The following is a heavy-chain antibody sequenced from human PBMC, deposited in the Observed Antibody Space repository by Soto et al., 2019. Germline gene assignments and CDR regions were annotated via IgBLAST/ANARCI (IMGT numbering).Heavy chain of an antibody. J-gene: IGHJ5*02. CDR2: ITSNGRT. CDR3: ARERKGGPSSARFDP. V-gene: IGHV4-31*03. CDR1: GDSINSDSVY. D-gene: IGHD6-25*01. Sequence: QLHLQESGPGLVKPSQTLSLTCSVNGDSINSDSVYWSWIRQSPGKGLAYIGYITSNGRTFYNPSLNSRVTMSVDTPKNQFTPEVRPVTAADTAVYYCARERKGGPSSARFDPWGQGTLVTVST.